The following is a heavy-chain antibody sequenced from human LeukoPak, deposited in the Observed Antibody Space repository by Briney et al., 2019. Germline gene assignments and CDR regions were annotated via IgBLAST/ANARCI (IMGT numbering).Heavy chain of an antibody. CDR1: GFTFSSYA. J-gene: IGHJ4*02. V-gene: IGHV3-30-3*01. CDR3: ARDRTTVTTFRYFDY. Sequence: PGRSLRLSCAASGFTFSSYAMHWVRQAPGKGLEWVAVISYDGSNKYYADSVKGRFTISRDNSKNTLYLQMNSLRAEDTAVYYCARDRTTVTTFRYFDYWGQGTLVTVSS. D-gene: IGHD4-17*01. CDR2: ISYDGSNK.